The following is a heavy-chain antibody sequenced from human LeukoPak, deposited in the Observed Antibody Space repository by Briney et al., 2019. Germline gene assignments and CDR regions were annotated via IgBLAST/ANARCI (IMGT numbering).Heavy chain of an antibody. D-gene: IGHD3-22*01. V-gene: IGHV1-2*02. CDR1: GYTFTGYY. J-gene: IGHJ4*02. CDR2: INPDSGGT. CDR3: ARGRHFDSDGYYEAFYFDF. Sequence: GASVKVSCKASGYTFTGYYIHWVRQAPGQGVEWMGCINPDSGGTKNAQKFQGRVTMTTDTSISTAYMELSRLRSDDTAVYYCARGRHFDSDGYYEAFYFDFWGRGTLVTVSS.